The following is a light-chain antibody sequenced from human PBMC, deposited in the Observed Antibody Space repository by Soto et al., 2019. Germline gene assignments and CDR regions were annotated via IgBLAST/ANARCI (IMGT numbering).Light chain of an antibody. CDR2: AAS. J-gene: IGKJ3*01. CDR3: QQLNSYPLFT. CDR1: QGISSY. Sequence: DIQLTQSPSFLSASVGDRVTITCRASQGISSYLAWYQQKPGKAPKLLIYAASTLQSGVPSRFSGSGSGTEFTLTISSLLPEDFATYYCQQLNSYPLFTXGPX. V-gene: IGKV1-9*01.